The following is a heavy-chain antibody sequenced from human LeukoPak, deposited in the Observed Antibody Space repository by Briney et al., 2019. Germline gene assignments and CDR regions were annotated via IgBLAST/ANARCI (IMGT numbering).Heavy chain of an antibody. V-gene: IGHV3-21*01. CDR3: ARTSGESQAALRAPFDY. D-gene: IGHD6-6*01. Sequence: GGSLRLSCAVSGFTFSSYSMNWVRQAPGKGLEWVSSISSSSGYIYYEDSVKGRFTISRDNAKNSLFLQMNSLRAEDAAVYFCARTSGESQAALRAPFDYWGQGTLATVSS. CDR1: GFTFSSYS. J-gene: IGHJ4*02. CDR2: ISSSSGYI.